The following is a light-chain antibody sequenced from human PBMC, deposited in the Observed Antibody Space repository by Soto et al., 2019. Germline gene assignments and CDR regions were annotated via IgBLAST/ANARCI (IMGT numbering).Light chain of an antibody. CDR2: GNS. CDR3: QSCDSSLSGSGV. J-gene: IGLJ1*01. V-gene: IGLV1-40*01. Sequence: QAVVTQPPSVSGAPGQRVTISCTGSSSNIGAGYDVHWYQQLPGTAPKLLIYGNSNRPSGVPDRFSGSKSGTSASLAITGLQAEDEADYYCQSCDSSLSGSGVFGTGTKLTAL. CDR1: SSNIGAGYD.